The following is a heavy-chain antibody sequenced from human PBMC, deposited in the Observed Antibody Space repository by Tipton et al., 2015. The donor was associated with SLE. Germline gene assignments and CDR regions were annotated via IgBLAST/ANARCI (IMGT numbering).Heavy chain of an antibody. D-gene: IGHD5-12*01. CDR1: GFTFRTYS. Sequence: SLRLSCAASGFTFRTYSMNWVRQAPGKGLEWVSSISSSSYIYYADSVKGRFTISRDNAKNSLYLQMNSLRAEDTDVYYCARDGLTLAYSCSMDVWGPWTPVVVPS. CDR2: ISSSSYI. J-gene: IGHJ6*03. CDR3: ARDGLTLAYSCSMDV. V-gene: IGHV3-21*01.